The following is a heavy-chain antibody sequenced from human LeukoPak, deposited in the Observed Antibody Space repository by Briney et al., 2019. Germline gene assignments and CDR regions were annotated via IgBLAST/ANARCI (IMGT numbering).Heavy chain of an antibody. Sequence: SDTLPLTCAVSGYSISSSNWWGWIRQSPGKGLEWIGYIYYSGSTYYNPSLKSRVTVSVDTSKNQFSLKLNSVTALYTAEYYCARILSSGWTGGAFHIWGQGTMVIVSS. CDR1: GYSISSSNW. CDR3: ARILSSGWTGGAFHI. CDR2: IYYSGST. J-gene: IGHJ3*02. V-gene: IGHV4-28*01. D-gene: IGHD6-19*01.